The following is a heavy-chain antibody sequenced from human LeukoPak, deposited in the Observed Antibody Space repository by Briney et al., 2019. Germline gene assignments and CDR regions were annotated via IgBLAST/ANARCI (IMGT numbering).Heavy chain of an antibody. CDR2: IRYDGSNE. D-gene: IGHD5-12*01. J-gene: IGHJ4*02. V-gene: IGHV3-30*02. CDR3: AKGPRPHVDILDY. CDR1: GFTFKLYW. Sequence: GGSLRLSCAASGFTFKLYWMHWVRQAPGKGLEWVAFIRYDGSNEYYADSVKGRFTISRDNAKNSLYLQMNSLRAEDTAVYYCAKGPRPHVDILDYWGQGTLVTVSS.